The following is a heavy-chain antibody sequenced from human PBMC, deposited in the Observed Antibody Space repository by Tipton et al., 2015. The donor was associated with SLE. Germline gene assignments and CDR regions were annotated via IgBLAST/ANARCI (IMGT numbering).Heavy chain of an antibody. CDR2: IYYSGST. V-gene: IGHV4-59*01. CDR1: GGSISSYY. D-gene: IGHD3-22*01. J-gene: IGHJ3*02. CDR3: ARGDYYESSGHDAFDI. Sequence: TLSLTCTVSGGSISSYYWSWIRQPPGKGLGWVGYIYYSGSTNYNPSLKSRVTISVDTSKDQFSLKLSCVTAADTAVYYCARGDYYESSGHDAFDIWGQGTLVTAPS.